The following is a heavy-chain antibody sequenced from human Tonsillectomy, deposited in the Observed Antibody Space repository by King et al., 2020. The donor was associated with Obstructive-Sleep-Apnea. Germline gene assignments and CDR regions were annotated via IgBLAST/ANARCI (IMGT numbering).Heavy chain of an antibody. CDR2: ISISGSDM. J-gene: IGHJ4*02. V-gene: IGHV3-48*04. CDR3: ARDHNWAFDH. D-gene: IGHD5-24*01. Sequence: VQLVESGGGLVQPGGSLRLSCAASGFTFCSYIMNWVRQAPGKGLEWVSYISISGSDMYYADTVKGRFTISRDNAKNSLYLQMNSLRPEDTAVFYCARDHNWAFDHWGQGTLVTVSS. CDR1: GFTFCSYI.